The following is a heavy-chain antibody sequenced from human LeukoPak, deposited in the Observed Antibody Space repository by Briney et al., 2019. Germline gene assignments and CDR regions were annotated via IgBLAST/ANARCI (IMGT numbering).Heavy chain of an antibody. CDR1: GGSISSGDYY. CDR2: IYYSGST. D-gene: IGHD1-26*01. J-gene: IGHJ4*02. V-gene: IGHV4-30-4*08. Sequence: SETLSLTCTVSGGSISSGDYYWSWIRQPPGKGLEWIGYIYYSGSTYYNPSLKRRVTISVDTSKNQFSLKLSSVTAADTAVYDCARDTLELHFDYWGQGTLVTVSS. CDR3: ARDTLELHFDY.